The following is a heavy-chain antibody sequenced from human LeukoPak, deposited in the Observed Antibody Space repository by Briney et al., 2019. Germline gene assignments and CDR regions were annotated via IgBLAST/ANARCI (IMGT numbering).Heavy chain of an antibody. D-gene: IGHD1-26*01. CDR2: ISAYNGNT. V-gene: IGHV1-18*01. Sequence: ASVKVSCKASGYTFTRHRISWVRQAPGQGLEWMGWISAYNGNTKYAQKPQGRVTMTTDTSTSTAYMELRSLRCDDTAVYYCARDQGSYSAFDYWAREPWSPSPQ. CDR1: GYTFTRHR. CDR3: ARDQGSYSAFDY. J-gene: IGHJ4*02.